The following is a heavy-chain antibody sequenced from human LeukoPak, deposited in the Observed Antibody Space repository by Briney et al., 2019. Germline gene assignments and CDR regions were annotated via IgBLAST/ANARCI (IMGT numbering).Heavy chain of an antibody. V-gene: IGHV3-23*01. CDR1: GFTFSSYA. J-gene: IGHJ4*02. CDR2: ISGSGGST. D-gene: IGHD6-19*01. Sequence: GGSLRLSWAASGFTFSSYAMSWVRQAPGKGLEWVSAISGSGGSTYYADSVKGRFTISRDNSKSTLYLQMNSPRAEDTAVYYCAKRQWLVTGSVDYWGQGTLVTVSS. CDR3: AKRQWLVTGSVDY.